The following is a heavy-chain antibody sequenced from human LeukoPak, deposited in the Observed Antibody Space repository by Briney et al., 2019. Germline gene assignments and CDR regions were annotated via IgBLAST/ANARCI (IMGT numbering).Heavy chain of an antibody. J-gene: IGHJ4*02. Sequence: GGSLRLSCAASGFTFSMSAMSWVRQAPGKGLEWVSDIRDGGSSTYYADSVKGRFTTSRDNSKNTVFLQMNSLRAEDSAVYYCATVVPGTNYFDHWGQGTLVTVSS. V-gene: IGHV3-23*01. CDR1: GFTFSMSA. D-gene: IGHD2-2*01. CDR2: IRDGGSST. CDR3: ATVVPGTNYFDH.